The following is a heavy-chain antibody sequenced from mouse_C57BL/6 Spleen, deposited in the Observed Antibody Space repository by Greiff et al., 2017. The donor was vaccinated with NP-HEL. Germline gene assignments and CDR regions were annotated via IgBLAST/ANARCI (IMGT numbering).Heavy chain of an antibody. CDR3: AREGLDSSGYNYAMDY. D-gene: IGHD3-2*02. V-gene: IGHV1-81*01. CDR2: IYPRSGNT. J-gene: IGHJ4*01. CDR1: GYTFTSYG. Sequence: LQESGAELARPGASVKLSCKASGYTFTSYGISWVKQRTGQGLEWIGEIYPRSGNTYYNEKFKGKATLTADKSSSTAYMELRSLTSEDSAVYFCAREGLDSSGYNYAMDYWGQGTSVTVSS.